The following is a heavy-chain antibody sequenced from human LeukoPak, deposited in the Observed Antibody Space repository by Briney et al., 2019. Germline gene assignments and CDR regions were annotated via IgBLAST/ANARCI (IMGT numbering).Heavy chain of an antibody. CDR2: INPSGGST. CDR3: ARDLGFPLVYYYYMDV. V-gene: IGHV1-46*01. CDR1: GYTFTSYY. Sequence: ASVKVSCKASGYTFTSYYMHWVRQAPGQGLEWMGIINPSGGSTSYAQKFQGRVTMTRDTSTSTVYMELSSLRSEDTAVYCCARDLGFPLVYYYYMDVWGKGTTVTISS. J-gene: IGHJ6*03. D-gene: IGHD3-3*01.